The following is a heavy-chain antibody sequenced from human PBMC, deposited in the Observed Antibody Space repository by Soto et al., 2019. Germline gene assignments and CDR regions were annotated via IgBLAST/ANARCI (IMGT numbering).Heavy chain of an antibody. Sequence: QVQLVQSGAEVKKPGSSVKVSCKASGGTFSSYVISWVRQAPGQGLEWMGDIIPIFGTAKYAQKFQGRVTITADESTSPDYMELSSLRSEDTAVYYCARGGYSGSSFDYWGQGTLVTVSS. CDR1: GGTFSSYV. CDR2: IIPIFGTA. CDR3: ARGGYSGSSFDY. J-gene: IGHJ4*02. D-gene: IGHD5-12*01. V-gene: IGHV1-69*01.